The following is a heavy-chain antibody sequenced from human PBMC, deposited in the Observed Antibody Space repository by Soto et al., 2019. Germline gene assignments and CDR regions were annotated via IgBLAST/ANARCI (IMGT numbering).Heavy chain of an antibody. J-gene: IGHJ5*02. Sequence: PGGSLRLSCAASGFTFSSYAMSWVRQAPGKGLEWVSAISGSGGSTYYADSVKGRFTISRDNSKNTLYLQMNSLRAEDTAVYYCAKDPTLPFPKGPNWFDPWGQGTLVTVSS. CDR3: AKDPTLPFPKGPNWFDP. CDR2: ISGSGGST. V-gene: IGHV3-23*01. CDR1: GFTFSSYA.